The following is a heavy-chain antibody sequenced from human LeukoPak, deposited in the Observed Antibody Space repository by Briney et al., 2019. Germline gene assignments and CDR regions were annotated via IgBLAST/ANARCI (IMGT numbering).Heavy chain of an antibody. Sequence: GGSLRLSCAASGFTFSSYAMSWVRQAPGKGLGRVSAISGSGGSTYYADSVKGRFTISRDNSKNTLYLQMNSLRAEDTAVYYCAKVGASRIVGATADYWGQGTLVTVSS. CDR3: AKVGASRIVGATADY. CDR1: GFTFSSYA. D-gene: IGHD1-26*01. CDR2: ISGSGGST. J-gene: IGHJ4*02. V-gene: IGHV3-23*01.